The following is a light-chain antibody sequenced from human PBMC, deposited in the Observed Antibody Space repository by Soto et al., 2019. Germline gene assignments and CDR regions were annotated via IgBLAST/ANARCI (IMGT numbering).Light chain of an antibody. CDR2: VAS. CDR3: QQYNAWPLT. J-gene: IGKJ4*01. V-gene: IGKV3-15*01. CDR1: QSVNSN. Sequence: EIVMTQSPATLSVSPGERVTLSCRASQSVNSNLAWYQQKPGQTPKLLIYVASTRATGIPARFSGSGSGTAVTLTISSLQSEDFAIYYCQQYNAWPLTFGGGTKVEFK.